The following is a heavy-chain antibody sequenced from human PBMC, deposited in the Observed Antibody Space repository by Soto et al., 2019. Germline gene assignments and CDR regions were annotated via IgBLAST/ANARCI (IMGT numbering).Heavy chain of an antibody. CDR3: FSGYYQAPAYYFDY. V-gene: IGHV3-53*01. J-gene: IGHJ4*02. CDR1: GFPVSSNY. Sequence: GGSLRLSCAASGFPVSSNYMSWVRQAPGKGLEWVSVIYSGGSTYYADPVKGRFTISRDNSKNTLYLQMNSLRAEDTAVYYCFSGYYQAPAYYFDYWGQGTLVTVSS. D-gene: IGHD3-22*01. CDR2: IYSGGST.